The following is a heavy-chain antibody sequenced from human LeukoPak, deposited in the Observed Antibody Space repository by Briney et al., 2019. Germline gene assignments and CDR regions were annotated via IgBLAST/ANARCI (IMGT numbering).Heavy chain of an antibody. D-gene: IGHD3-22*01. V-gene: IGHV3-23*01. Sequence: GGSLRLSCAASGFTFSSYAMSWVRQAPGKGLEWVSAISGSGGSTYYADSVKGRFTISRDNSKNTLYLQMNSLRAEDTAVYYCALPNKNYYDSSGYSAYFDYWGQGTLVTVSS. CDR1: GFTFSSYA. CDR2: ISGSGGST. J-gene: IGHJ4*02. CDR3: ALPNKNYYDSSGYSAYFDY.